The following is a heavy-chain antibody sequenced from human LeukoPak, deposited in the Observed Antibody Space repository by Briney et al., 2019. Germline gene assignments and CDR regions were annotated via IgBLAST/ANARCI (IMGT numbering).Heavy chain of an antibody. D-gene: IGHD3-22*01. CDR2: IIPIFGAT. Sequence: ASVKVSCKASGGTFSSHGFSWVRQAPGQGLEWMGGIIPIFGATNYAQKFQGRVTITTDDSTSTGYMELSSLRSEDTAVYYCARRWPHSSGYYLFDYWGQATLVTVSS. CDR1: GGTFSSHG. V-gene: IGHV1-69*05. J-gene: IGHJ4*02. CDR3: ARRWPHSSGYYLFDY.